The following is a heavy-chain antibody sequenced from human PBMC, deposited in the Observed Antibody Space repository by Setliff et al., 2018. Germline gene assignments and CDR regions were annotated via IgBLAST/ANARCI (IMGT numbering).Heavy chain of an antibody. V-gene: IGHV1-69*13. J-gene: IGHJ4*02. CDR2: IIPIFATA. CDR3: AAGVSWSGYWGGAYYFEY. CDR1: GGTFSTYA. Sequence: SVKVSCKASGGTFSTYAISWVRQAPGQGLEWMGGIIPIFATANYAQKFQGRVTITADESTSTAYMELSSLRSEGTAVYYCAAGVSWSGYWGGAYYFEYWGQGTLVTVSS. D-gene: IGHD3-3*01.